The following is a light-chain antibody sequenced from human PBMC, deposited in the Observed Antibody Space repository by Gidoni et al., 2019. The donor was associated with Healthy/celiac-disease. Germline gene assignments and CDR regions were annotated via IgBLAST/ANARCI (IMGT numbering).Light chain of an antibody. V-gene: IGKV1-39*01. Sequence: SPSSLSASVGDRVTITCRASQSISSYLNWYQQKPGKAPKLLIYAAYSLQSGVQSRFSGSGYGTDFTLTISSLQPEDFATYYCQQSYSTPRTFXQXTKLEIK. CDR2: AAY. CDR3: QQSYSTPRT. CDR1: QSISSY. J-gene: IGKJ2*01.